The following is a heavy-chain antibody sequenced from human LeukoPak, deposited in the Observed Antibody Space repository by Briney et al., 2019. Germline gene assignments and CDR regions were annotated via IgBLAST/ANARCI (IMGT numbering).Heavy chain of an antibody. J-gene: IGHJ3*02. Sequence: GASVKVSCKASGYTFTSYGISWVRQAPGQGLEWMGWISAYNGNTNYAQKLQGRVTMTTDTSTSTAYMELRSLRSDDTAVYYCARDKGAYSYYDSSAKGVAFDIWGQGTMVTVSS. V-gene: IGHV1-18*01. CDR2: ISAYNGNT. D-gene: IGHD3-22*01. CDR3: ARDKGAYSYYDSSAKGVAFDI. CDR1: GYTFTSYG.